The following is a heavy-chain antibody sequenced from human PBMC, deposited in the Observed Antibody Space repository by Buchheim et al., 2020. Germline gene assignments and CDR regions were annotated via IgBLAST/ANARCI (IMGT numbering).Heavy chain of an antibody. V-gene: IGHV3-7*01. CDR1: GFTFSDYW. D-gene: IGHD4-17*01. CDR3: AVTNWFNP. Sequence: EVQVVESGGGLVQPGGSLRLSCAASGFTFSDYWMSWVRQAPGKGLEWVANIIHDGSEKYYVDSVKGRFTISRDNARNILYLQMNSLRGEDTAVYYCAVTNWFNPWGQGTL. CDR2: IIHDGSEK. J-gene: IGHJ5*02.